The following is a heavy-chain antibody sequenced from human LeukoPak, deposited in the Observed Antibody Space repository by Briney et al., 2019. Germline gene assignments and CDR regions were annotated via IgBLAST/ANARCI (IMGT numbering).Heavy chain of an antibody. J-gene: IGHJ4*02. D-gene: IGHD3-16*01. V-gene: IGHV1-2*02. CDR3: TPTAEAYTSWWKV. Sequence: ASVKVSCKASGYKFTDDYMHWVRQAPGQGLEFMGWINPDSGFTNYAQKFKGRVTMTRDTSISTAYLEVRSLTSDDTAVYYCTPTAEAYTSWWKVWGQGTLVTVSS. CDR1: GYKFTDDY. CDR2: INPDSGFT.